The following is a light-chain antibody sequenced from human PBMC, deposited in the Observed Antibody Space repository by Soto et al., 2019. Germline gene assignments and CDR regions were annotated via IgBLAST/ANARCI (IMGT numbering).Light chain of an antibody. J-gene: IGKJ1*01. CDR1: QGISSA. CDR2: DAS. Sequence: AIQLTQSPSSLSASVGDRVTITCRASQGISSALAWYQQKPGKAPKLLIYDASSLESRVPSRFSGSGSGTDFTLTISSLQPEDFATYYCQQFNSYSWTFGQGTKVDIK. V-gene: IGKV1-13*02. CDR3: QQFNSYSWT.